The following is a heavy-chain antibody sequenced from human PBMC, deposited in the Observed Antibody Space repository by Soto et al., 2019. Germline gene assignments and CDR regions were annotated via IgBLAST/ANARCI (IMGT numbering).Heavy chain of an antibody. V-gene: IGHV4-4*02. CDR2: IYPSGSA. Sequence: QVQLQESGPGLVKPSETLSLTCAVSGASITTTQWWSWIRQPPWHGLQWIGEIYPSGSANYNPSLKSRVPISVDKAKSQFTLKLTSVTAADRAVDYCATARVVARSWSFAYWGQGTLVTVSS. D-gene: IGHD2-15*01. CDR1: GASITTTQW. J-gene: IGHJ4*02. CDR3: ATARVVARSWSFAY.